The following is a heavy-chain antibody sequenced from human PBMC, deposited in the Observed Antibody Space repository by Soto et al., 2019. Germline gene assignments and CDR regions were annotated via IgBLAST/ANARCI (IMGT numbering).Heavy chain of an antibody. Sequence: QITLNESGPTLVKPTQTLTLTCTFSGFSLTTSGVGVGWIRQSPGKAPEWLALIYWDDDKRYSPSLKSRLTIPKDTSKNPVVLKMADLDPADTATYYCAHRILRTVFGLVTTAAIHFDFWGQGIPVAVSS. D-gene: IGHD3-3*01. CDR1: GFSLTTSGVG. CDR2: IYWDDDK. CDR3: AHRILRTVFGLVTTAAIHFDF. J-gene: IGHJ4*02. V-gene: IGHV2-5*02.